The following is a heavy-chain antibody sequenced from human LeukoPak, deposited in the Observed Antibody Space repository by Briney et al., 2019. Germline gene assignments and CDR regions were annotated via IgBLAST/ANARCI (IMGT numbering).Heavy chain of an antibody. Sequence: ETLSLTCTVSGGSISSSSYYWGWIRQPPGKGLECIGSIYYNGRTFYNPSLKSRVTISVDTSKNQFSLKLSSVTAADTAVYFCARIKYSGPVDYWGQGTLVTVSS. D-gene: IGHD1-26*01. CDR3: ARIKYSGPVDY. CDR2: IYYNGRT. V-gene: IGHV4-39*07. J-gene: IGHJ4*02. CDR1: GGSISSSSYY.